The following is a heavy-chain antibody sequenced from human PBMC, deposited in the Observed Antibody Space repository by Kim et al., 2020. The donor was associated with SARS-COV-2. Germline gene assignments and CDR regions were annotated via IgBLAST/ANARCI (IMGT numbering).Heavy chain of an antibody. J-gene: IGHJ2*01. D-gene: IGHD3-22*01. V-gene: IGHV4-4*07. CDR1: GGSISSYY. Sequence: SETLSLTCTVSGGSISSYYWSWIRQPAGKGLEWIGRIYTSGSTNYNPSLKSRVTMSVDTSKNQFSLKLSSVTAADTAVYYCARDSYYYDSSGYKRYFDLCGHGTLVTVSS. CDR3: ARDSYYYDSSGYKRYFDL. CDR2: IYTSGST.